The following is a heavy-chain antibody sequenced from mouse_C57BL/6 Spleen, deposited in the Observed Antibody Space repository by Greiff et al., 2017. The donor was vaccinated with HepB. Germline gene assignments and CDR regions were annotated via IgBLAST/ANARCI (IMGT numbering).Heavy chain of an antibody. CDR3: AKLYDAYFIDY. Sequence: QVQLQQSGPGLVAPSQTLSITCTASGFSLTNYGVSWVRQPPGKGLEWLGVIWGDGSTNYHSALISRLSISKDNSKSQVFLKLNSLQTDDTSTYYCAKLYDAYFIDYWGQGTTLTVSS. J-gene: IGHJ2*01. D-gene: IGHD2-3*01. V-gene: IGHV2-3*01. CDR1: GFSLTNYG. CDR2: IWGDGST.